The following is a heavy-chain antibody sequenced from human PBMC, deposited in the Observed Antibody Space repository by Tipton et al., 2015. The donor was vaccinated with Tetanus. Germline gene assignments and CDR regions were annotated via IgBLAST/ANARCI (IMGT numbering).Heavy chain of an antibody. D-gene: IGHD3-3*01. V-gene: IGHV4-4*07. CDR2: IYTSGST. Sequence: TLSLTCSVSGDSISSFYWSWIRQPAGKGLEWIGRIYTSGSTNYNPSLKSRVTMSVDTSKRQFSLKLNSVTAADTAVYFCARGLPRESFYLDSWGQGKQVTVSS. CDR3: ARGLPRESFYLDS. CDR1: GDSISSFY. J-gene: IGHJ4*02.